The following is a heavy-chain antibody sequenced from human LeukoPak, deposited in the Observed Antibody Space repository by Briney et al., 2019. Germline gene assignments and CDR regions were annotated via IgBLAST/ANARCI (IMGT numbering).Heavy chain of an antibody. V-gene: IGHV3-30-3*01. CDR1: GFTFSSYA. CDR2: ISYDGSNK. D-gene: IGHD5-18*01. CDR3: ARGPRGSSYGPDY. J-gene: IGHJ4*02. Sequence: PGGSLRLSCAASGFTFSSYAMHWVRQAPGKGLEWVAVISYDGSNKYYADSVKGRFTISRDNPKNTLYLQMNSLRAEDTAVYYCARGPRGSSYGPDYWGQGTLVTVSS.